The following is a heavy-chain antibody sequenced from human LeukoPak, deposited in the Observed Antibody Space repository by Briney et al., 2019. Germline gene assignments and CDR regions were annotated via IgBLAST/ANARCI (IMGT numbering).Heavy chain of an antibody. CDR3: ANSEGSNYYGMDV. V-gene: IGHV3-30*18. CDR1: GFTFSSYG. J-gene: IGHJ6*02. CDR2: ISYDGSNK. D-gene: IGHD3/OR15-3a*01. Sequence: GGSLRLSCAASGFTFSSYGMHWVRQAPGKGLEWVAVISYDGSNKYYADSVKGRFTISRDNSKNTLYLQMNSLRAEDTAVYYCANSEGSNYYGMDVWGQGTTVTVSS.